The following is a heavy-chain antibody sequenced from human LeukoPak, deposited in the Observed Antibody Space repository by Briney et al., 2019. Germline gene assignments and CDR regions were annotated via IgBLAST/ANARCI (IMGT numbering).Heavy chain of an antibody. D-gene: IGHD6-19*01. CDR2: ISYDGSNK. CDR1: GFTFSSYA. J-gene: IGHJ4*02. CDR3: ARGCPGYSSARFDY. V-gene: IGHV3-30-3*01. Sequence: GGSLRLSCAASGFTFSSYAMHWVRQAPGKGLEWVAVISYDGSNKYYADSVKGRFTISRDNSKNTLYLQMNSLRAEDTAVYYCARGCPGYSSARFDYWGQGTLVTVSS.